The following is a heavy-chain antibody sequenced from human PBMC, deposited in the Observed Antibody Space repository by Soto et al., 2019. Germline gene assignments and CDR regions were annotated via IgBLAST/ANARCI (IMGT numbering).Heavy chain of an antibody. J-gene: IGHJ6*02. CDR3: ERDRGGYAKNPPYYYGMDV. V-gene: IGHV1-18*01. D-gene: IGHD5-12*01. CDR1: CYTFTIYF. CDR2: ISAYNGNT. Sequence: ASLKVSFKASCYTFTIYFIIWLLHSPVQWLEWMGWISAYNGNTNYAQKLHGRVTMTTDTSTSTAYMELRSLRSDDTAVYYCERDRGGYAKNPPYYYGMDVWGQGTTVTVSS.